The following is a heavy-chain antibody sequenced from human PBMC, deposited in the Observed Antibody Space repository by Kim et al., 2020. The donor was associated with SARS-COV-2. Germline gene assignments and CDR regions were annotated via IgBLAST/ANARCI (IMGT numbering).Heavy chain of an antibody. Sequence: GGSLRLSCAASGFTFSSYAMSWVRQAPGKGLEWVSAISGSGGSTYYADSVKGRFTISRDNSKNTLYPQMNSLRAEDTAVYYCAKDAEYYYGSGSYYNEEILGFDYWGQGTLVTVSS. J-gene: IGHJ4*02. V-gene: IGHV3-23*01. CDR1: GFTFSSYA. D-gene: IGHD3-10*01. CDR3: AKDAEYYYGSGSYYNEEILGFDY. CDR2: ISGSGGST.